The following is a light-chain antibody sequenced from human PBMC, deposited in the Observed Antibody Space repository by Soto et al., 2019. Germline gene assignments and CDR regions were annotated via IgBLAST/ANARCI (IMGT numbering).Light chain of an antibody. J-gene: IGKJ4*01. CDR3: QQYYSYPLT. V-gene: IGKV1-8*01. Sequence: AIRMTQSPSSFSASTGDRVTITCRASQGISSYLSWYQQKPGKAPKLLIYAASTLQSGVPSRFSGSGSGTDFTLTISCLHSEDFASSYCQQYYSYPLTFGGWTKVEIK. CDR2: AAS. CDR1: QGISSY.